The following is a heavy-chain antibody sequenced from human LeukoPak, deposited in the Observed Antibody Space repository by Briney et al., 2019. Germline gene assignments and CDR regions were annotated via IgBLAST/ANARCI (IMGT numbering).Heavy chain of an antibody. CDR3: AMLDRLFDAFDI. J-gene: IGHJ3*02. Sequence: ASVKVSCKASGYTFTAYYMHWVRQARGQGLEWMGWINPNSGGTNYAQKFQGRVTMTRDTSISTAYMELSRLTSDDTAVYYCAMLDRLFDAFDIWGQGTMVTVSS. CDR1: GYTFTAYY. V-gene: IGHV1-2*02. D-gene: IGHD3/OR15-3a*01. CDR2: INPNSGGT.